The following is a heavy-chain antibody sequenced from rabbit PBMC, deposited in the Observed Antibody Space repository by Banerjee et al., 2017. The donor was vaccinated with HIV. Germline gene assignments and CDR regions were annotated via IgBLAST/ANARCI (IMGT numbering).Heavy chain of an antibody. J-gene: IGHJ6*01. CDR3: ARDLSYYYDMDL. CDR2: IYAGNSGAS. V-gene: IGHV1S40*01. CDR1: GFSFSSGYD. Sequence: QQLVESGGGLVKPGASLTLTCKASGFSFSSGYDMCWVRQAPGKGLEWIACIYAGNSGASYYASWAKGRFTISKTSSTTVTLQMTSLTAADTATYFCARDLSYYYDMDLWGPGTL.